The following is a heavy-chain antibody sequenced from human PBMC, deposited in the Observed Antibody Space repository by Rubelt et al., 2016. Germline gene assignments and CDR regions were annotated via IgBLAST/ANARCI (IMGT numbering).Heavy chain of an antibody. D-gene: IGHD6-6*01. V-gene: IGHV1-69*01. CDR3: ASGGIAARLFDY. CDR1: GGTFRSYA. Sequence: QVQLVQSGAEVKKPGSSVKVSCKASGGTFRSYALSWVRQAPGQGLEWMGGIIPIFGTATYAQKFQGRVTIIAEETTSPSYMWLSSLRSEDTAVYYCASGGIAARLFDYWGQGTLVTVSS. J-gene: IGHJ4*02. CDR2: IIPIFGTA.